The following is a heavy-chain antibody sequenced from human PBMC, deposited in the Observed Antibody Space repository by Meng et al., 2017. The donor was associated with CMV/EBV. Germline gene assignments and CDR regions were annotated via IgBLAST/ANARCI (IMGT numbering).Heavy chain of an antibody. CDR2: MNPNSGNT. CDR1: GYTFTSYD. Sequence: GESLKISCKASGYTFTSYDINWVRQATGQGLEWMGWMNPNSGNTGYAQKFQGRVTMTRNTSISTAYMELSSLRSEDTAVYYCARGTVLRFLEWLVRGGYFDYWGQGTLVTVSS. V-gene: IGHV1-8*01. CDR3: ARGTVLRFLEWLVRGGYFDY. D-gene: IGHD3-3*01. J-gene: IGHJ4*02.